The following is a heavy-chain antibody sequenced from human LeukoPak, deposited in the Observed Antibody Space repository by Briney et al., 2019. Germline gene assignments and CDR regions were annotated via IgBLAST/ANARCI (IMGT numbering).Heavy chain of an antibody. D-gene: IGHD3-10*01. J-gene: IGHJ6*02. V-gene: IGHV3-53*01. CDR2: LYSGGNT. Sequence: PGGSLRLSCAASGFIFSGYSMNWARQAPGKGLEWVSVLYSGGNTYYADSVQGRFTISRDNSKNTLYLQMNSLRAEDTAVYYCARETGFGELFPYCLDVWGRGTTVTVSS. CDR1: GFIFSGYS. CDR3: ARETGFGELFPYCLDV.